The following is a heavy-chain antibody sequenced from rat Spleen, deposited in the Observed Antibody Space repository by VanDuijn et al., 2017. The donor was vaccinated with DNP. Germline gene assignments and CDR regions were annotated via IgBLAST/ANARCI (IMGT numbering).Heavy chain of an antibody. D-gene: IGHD1-2*01. V-gene: IGHV5-46*01. CDR3: TREGSSQGYAMDA. J-gene: IGHJ4*01. CDR2: LSTSGGST. CDR1: GFTFSSFP. Sequence: EVQLVESGGGLVQPGRSMKLSCAASGFTFSSFPMAWVRQAPTQGLEWVATLSTSGGSTYYRDSVKGRFTISRDNAKSTLYLQMNSLRSEDTATYYCTREGSSQGYAMDAWGQGTSVTVSS.